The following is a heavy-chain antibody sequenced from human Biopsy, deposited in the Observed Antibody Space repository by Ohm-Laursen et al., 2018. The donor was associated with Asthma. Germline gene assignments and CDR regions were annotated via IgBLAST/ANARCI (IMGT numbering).Heavy chain of an antibody. CDR1: GGTFNTYV. CDR3: ARKAGSCISRTCYSLDF. CDR2: INSVFGTT. V-gene: IGHV1-69*13. D-gene: IGHD2-2*01. Sequence: VKISCKSLGGTFNTYVIGWGRQAPGQGLDWMGGINSVFGTTTYPQKFQDRVTITADDSTSTVYMELSSLRSEDTAVYYCARKAGSCISRTCYSLDFWGQGTLVTVSS. J-gene: IGHJ4*02.